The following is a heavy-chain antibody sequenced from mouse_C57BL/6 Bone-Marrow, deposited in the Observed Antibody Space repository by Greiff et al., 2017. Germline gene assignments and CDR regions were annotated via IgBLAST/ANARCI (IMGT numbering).Heavy chain of an antibody. D-gene: IGHD2-5*01. J-gene: IGHJ4*01. CDR1: GYSFTSYY. V-gene: IGHV1-66*01. Sequence: QVQLQQSGPELVKPGASVKISCKASGYSFTSYYIHWVKQRPGPGLEWIGWIYPGSGNTKYNEKFKGKATLTADPSSSTAYMQLSSLTSEDSAVYYCARLTSNYVRAMDDWGQGTSVTVAS. CDR2: IYPGSGNT. CDR3: ARLTSNYVRAMDD.